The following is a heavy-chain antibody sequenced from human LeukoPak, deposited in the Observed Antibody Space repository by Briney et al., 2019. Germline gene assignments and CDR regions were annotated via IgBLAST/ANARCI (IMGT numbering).Heavy chain of an antibody. V-gene: IGHV3-33*01. CDR1: GFTFSSYG. CDR3: ARARDIVVVPAAIFSGDIDY. D-gene: IGHD2-2*01. J-gene: IGHJ4*02. Sequence: GGSLRLSCAASGFTFSSYGMHWVRKAPGKGLEWVAVIWYDGSNKYYADSVKGRFTISRDNSKNTLYLQMNSLRAEDTAVYYCARARDIVVVPAAIFSGDIDYWGQGTLVTVSS. CDR2: IWYDGSNK.